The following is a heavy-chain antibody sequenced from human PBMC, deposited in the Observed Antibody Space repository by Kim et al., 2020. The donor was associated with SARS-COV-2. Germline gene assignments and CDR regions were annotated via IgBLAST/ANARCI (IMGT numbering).Heavy chain of an antibody. CDR3: AKERGIGHDYGDYFDY. D-gene: IGHD3-10*01. Sequence: DSVKGRFTISRDNSKNTLYRQMNSLGVEDTAMYYCAKERGIGHDYGDYFDYWGQGALVTVSS. V-gene: IGHV3-23*01. J-gene: IGHJ4*02.